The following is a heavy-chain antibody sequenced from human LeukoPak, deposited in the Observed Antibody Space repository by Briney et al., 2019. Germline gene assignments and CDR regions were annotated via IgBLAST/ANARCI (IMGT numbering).Heavy chain of an antibody. CDR2: ISGSGGST. CDR3: AKGPAGYRGRPNWFDP. Sequence: PGGSLGLSCAASGFTFSSYAMSWVRQAPGKGLEWVSAISGSGGSTYYADSVKGRFTISRDNSKNTLYLQMNSLRAEDTAVYYCAKGPAGYRGRPNWFDPWGQGTLVTVSS. CDR1: GFTFSSYA. V-gene: IGHV3-23*01. D-gene: IGHD6-13*01. J-gene: IGHJ5*02.